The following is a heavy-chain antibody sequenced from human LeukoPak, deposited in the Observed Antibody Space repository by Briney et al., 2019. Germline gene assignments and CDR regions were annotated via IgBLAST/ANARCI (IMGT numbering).Heavy chain of an antibody. CDR3: ARAVSSGTGRTNY. CDR2: IKQDGSEK. Sequence: GGSLRLSCAASGLTFSSYGMHWVRQAPGKGLEWVANIKQDGSEKYYVDSVKGRLTISRDNAKNSLYLQMNSMRAEDTAVYYCARAVSSGTGRTNYWGQGTLVTVSS. V-gene: IGHV3-7*01. J-gene: IGHJ4*02. CDR1: GLTFSSYG. D-gene: IGHD3-22*01.